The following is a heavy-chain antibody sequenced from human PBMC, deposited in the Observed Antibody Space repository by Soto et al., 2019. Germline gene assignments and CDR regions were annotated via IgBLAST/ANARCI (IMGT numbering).Heavy chain of an antibody. CDR1: GYPFSDNQ. Sequence: QVQLVQSGSEVKKPGASVKVSYKASGYPFSDNQIHWLRRAPGQGLEWMGRINPKSDDTNYAQKFQGRVTMTRDTSIDTAYLELTGLTSDDTATYYCARKHSLDYIRWGLDPWGQGTLVTVSS. J-gene: IGHJ5*02. CDR2: INPKSDDT. CDR3: ARKHSLDYIRWGLDP. D-gene: IGHD4-4*01. V-gene: IGHV1-2*02.